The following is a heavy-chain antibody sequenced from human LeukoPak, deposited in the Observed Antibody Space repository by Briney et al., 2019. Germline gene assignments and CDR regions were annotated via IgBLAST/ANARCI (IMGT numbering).Heavy chain of an antibody. V-gene: IGHV1-18*01. CDR3: ARGTMGDSGYDRGVVYYYYYMDV. J-gene: IGHJ6*03. CDR2: ISAYNGNT. Sequence: ASVKVSCKASGYTFTSYGISWVRQAPGQGLEWMGWISAYNGNTNYAQKLQGRVTMTTDTSTSTACMELRSLRSDDTAVYYCARGTMGDSGYDRGVVYYYYYMDVWGKGTTVTISS. D-gene: IGHD5-12*01. CDR1: GYTFTSYG.